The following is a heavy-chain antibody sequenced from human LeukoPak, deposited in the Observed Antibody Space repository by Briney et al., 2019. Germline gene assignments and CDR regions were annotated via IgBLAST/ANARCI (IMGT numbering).Heavy chain of an antibody. V-gene: IGHV4-34*01. CDR1: GGSFSGYY. CDR2: VNHSGST. J-gene: IGHJ3*02. Sequence: SETLSLTCAAYGGSFSGYYWSWIRQPPRKGLEWIGEVNHSGSTNYNPSLKSRVTISVDTSKNQFSLKLSSVTAADTAVYYCARPMSSGYYYVIAFDIWGQGTMVTVSS. CDR3: ARPMSSGYYYVIAFDI. D-gene: IGHD3-22*01.